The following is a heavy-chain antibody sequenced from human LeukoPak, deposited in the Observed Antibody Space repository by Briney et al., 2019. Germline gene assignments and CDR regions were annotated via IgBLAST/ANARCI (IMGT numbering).Heavy chain of an antibody. Sequence: GGSLRLSCPASGFTFSSYAMSWVRQAPGKGLEYVSAISSNGGTTYYANFVKGRFTISRDNSKNTLYLQMGSLRAEDMAVYYCARTYGDYDWYFDLWGRGTLVTVSS. J-gene: IGHJ2*01. CDR3: ARTYGDYDWYFDL. V-gene: IGHV3-64*01. D-gene: IGHD4-17*01. CDR1: GFTFSSYA. CDR2: ISSNGGTT.